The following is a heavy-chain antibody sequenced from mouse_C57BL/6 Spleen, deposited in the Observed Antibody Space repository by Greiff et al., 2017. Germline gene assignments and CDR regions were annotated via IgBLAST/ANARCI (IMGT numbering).Heavy chain of an antibody. Sequence: VQLQQSGPELVKPGASVKISCKASGYSFTDYNMNWVKQSNGKSLEWIGVINPNYGTTSYNQKFKGEATFAVDQSSNTAYMQHNSLTSEDSAVYDWARSIYYDYEAWFAYWGQGTLVTVSA. CDR3: ARSIYYDYEAWFAY. J-gene: IGHJ3*01. D-gene: IGHD2-4*01. V-gene: IGHV1-39*01. CDR1: GYSFTDYN. CDR2: INPNYGTT.